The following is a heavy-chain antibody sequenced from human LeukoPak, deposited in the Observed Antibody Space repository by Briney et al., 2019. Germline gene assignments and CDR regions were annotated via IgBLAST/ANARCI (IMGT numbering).Heavy chain of an antibody. CDR1: GYTFTSYD. Sequence: GASVKVSCKASGYTFTSYDINWVRQATGQGLEWMGWMNPNSGNTGYAQKFQGRVTITRNTSISTAYMELSSLRSEDTAVYYCARGRPVLRYFDWLPQHYYMDVWGKGTTVTVSS. CDR2: MNPNSGNT. J-gene: IGHJ6*03. CDR3: ARGRPVLRYFDWLPQHYYMDV. D-gene: IGHD3-9*01. V-gene: IGHV1-8*03.